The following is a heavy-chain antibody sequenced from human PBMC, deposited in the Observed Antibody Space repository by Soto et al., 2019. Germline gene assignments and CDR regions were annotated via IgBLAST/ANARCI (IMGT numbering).Heavy chain of an antibody. V-gene: IGHV3-23*01. CDR2: ISGSGGST. J-gene: IGHJ6*02. CDR3: AEWRTTSSSYYYYGMDV. CDR1: GFTFSSYA. Sequence: PGGSLRLSCAASGFTFSSYAMSWVRQAPGKGLEWVSAISGSGGSTYYADSVKGRFTISRDNSKNTLYLQMNSLRAEDTAVYYCAEWRTTSSSYYYYGMDVWGQGTTVTVSS. D-gene: IGHD4-17*01.